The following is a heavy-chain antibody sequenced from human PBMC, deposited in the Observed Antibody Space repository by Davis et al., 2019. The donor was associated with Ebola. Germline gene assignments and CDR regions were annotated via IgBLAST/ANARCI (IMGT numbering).Heavy chain of an antibody. CDR2: INPRTGGT. CDR1: GGTFTYYS. CDR3: ARDVSVYYYYGMDV. Sequence: ASVKVSCKASGGTFTYYSISWVRQAPGQGLEWMGRINPRTGGTNYAQKFQGRVTMTRDTSISTAYMELSRLRSDDTAVYYCARDVSVYYYYGMDVWGKGTTVTVSS. V-gene: IGHV1-2*06. D-gene: IGHD2-8*01. J-gene: IGHJ6*04.